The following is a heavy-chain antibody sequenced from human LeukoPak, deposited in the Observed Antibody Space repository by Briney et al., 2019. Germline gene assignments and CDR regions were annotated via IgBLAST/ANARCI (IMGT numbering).Heavy chain of an antibody. D-gene: IGHD3-9*01. J-gene: IGHJ3*02. CDR2: MFHSGST. V-gene: IGHV4-59*12. CDR3: ARLGQTVTGFYSLDI. CDR1: GASISGNY. Sequence: PSETLSLTCSVSGASISGNYWSWIRQPPGKGLEFIGYMFHSGSTNYNPSLKSRVITSLDASKNQFSLKLFSETAADTAVYYCARLGQTVTGFYSLDIWGQGTMVTVSS.